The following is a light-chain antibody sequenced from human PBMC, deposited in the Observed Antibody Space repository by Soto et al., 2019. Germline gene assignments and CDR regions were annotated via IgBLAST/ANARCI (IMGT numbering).Light chain of an antibody. J-gene: IGKJ2*01. V-gene: IGKV1-39*01. Sequence: DVQLTQSPSSLSASVGDRVTITCRASQNINTYLNWYQHKPGKAPNLLIYGAPTVHSGVPLRFSGSGSGTDFTLTISSLESEDFATYYCQESYSTQYTFGQGTKLEI. CDR2: GAP. CDR3: QESYSTQYT. CDR1: QNINTY.